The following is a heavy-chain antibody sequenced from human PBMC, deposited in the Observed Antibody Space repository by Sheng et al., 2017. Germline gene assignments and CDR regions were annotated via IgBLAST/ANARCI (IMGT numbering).Heavy chain of an antibody. CDR2: IIPIFGTA. Sequence: QVQLVQSGAEVKKPGSSVKVSCKASGGTFSSYAISWVRQAPGQGLEWMGGIIPIFGTANYAQKFQGRVTITTDESTSTAYMELSSLRSEDTAVYYCARGGEDIVVVPAAINYYYYMDVWGKGTTVTVSS. J-gene: IGHJ6*03. D-gene: IGHD2-2*01. CDR3: ARGGEDIVVVPAAINYYYYMDV. V-gene: IGHV1-69*05. CDR1: GGTFSSYA.